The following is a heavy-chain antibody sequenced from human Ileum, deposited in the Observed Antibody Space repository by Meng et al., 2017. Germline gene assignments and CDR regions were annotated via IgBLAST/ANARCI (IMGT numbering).Heavy chain of an antibody. CDR1: GFTFSSYS. J-gene: IGHJ4*02. CDR2: ISSSSSYI. D-gene: IGHD6-13*01. Sequence: GESLKISCAASGFTFSSYSMNWVRQAPGKGLEWVSSISSSSSYIYYADSVKGRFTISRDNAKNSLYLQMNSLRAEDTAVYYCARIYIAAAGTHFDYWGQGTLVT. V-gene: IGHV3-21*01. CDR3: ARIYIAAAGTHFDY.